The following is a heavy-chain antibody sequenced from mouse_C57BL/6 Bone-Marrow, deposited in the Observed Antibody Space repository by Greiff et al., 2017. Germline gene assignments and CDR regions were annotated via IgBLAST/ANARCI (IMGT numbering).Heavy chain of an antibody. Sequence: DVMLVESGGGLVQPGGSLKLSCAASGFTFSDYYMYWVRQTPEKRLEWVAYISNGGGSTYYPDTVKGRFTISTDNAKIPLYLQMTRLNSEDTAMYYSPRRFYGELFAYWGQGPLVTVSA. CDR3: PRRFYGELFAY. J-gene: IGHJ3*01. CDR2: ISNGGGST. D-gene: IGHD1-2*01. CDR1: GFTFSDYY. V-gene: IGHV5-12*01.